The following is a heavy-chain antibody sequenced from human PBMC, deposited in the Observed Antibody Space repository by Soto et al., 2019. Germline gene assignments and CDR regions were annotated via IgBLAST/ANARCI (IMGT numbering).Heavy chain of an antibody. CDR3: GGKNYDSSGYFDY. V-gene: IGHV4-59*01. CDR2: VYYTGST. D-gene: IGHD3-22*01. J-gene: IGHJ4*02. Sequence: SETLSLTCSVSGGSISGSYWSWIRQSPGKGLEWLGYVYYTGSTNYSPSLRSRVSISVDTSKNEFSLRLSSVTAADTAVYYCGGKNYDSSGYFDYWGQGTLVTVSS. CDR1: GGSISGSY.